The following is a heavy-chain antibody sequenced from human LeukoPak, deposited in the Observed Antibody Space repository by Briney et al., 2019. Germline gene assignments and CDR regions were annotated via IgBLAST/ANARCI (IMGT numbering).Heavy chain of an antibody. CDR3: ARGLLLWFGDFDY. CDR1: GGSFSGYY. CDR2: INHSGST. D-gene: IGHD3-10*01. J-gene: IGHJ4*02. Sequence: SETLSLTCAVYGGSFSGYYRSWIRQPPGKGLEWIGEINHSGSTNYNPSLRSRVTISVDTSKNQFSLKLSSVTAADTAVYYCARGLLLWFGDFDYWGQGTLVTVSS. V-gene: IGHV4-34*01.